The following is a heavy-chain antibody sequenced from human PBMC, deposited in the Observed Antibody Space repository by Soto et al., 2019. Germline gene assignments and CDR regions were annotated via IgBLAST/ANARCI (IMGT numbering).Heavy chain of an antibody. CDR1: GFRFSEAW. V-gene: IGHV3-15*07. D-gene: IGHD1-1*01. Sequence: GGSLRLSCAASGFRFSEAWINWVRQAPGKGLEWVGRIKRKSDGETTDYAASVKGRFIISRDDSKNTVFLQMNSLKIEDTAVYYCSRLYRLDPWGQGTLVTSPQ. CDR3: SRLYRLDP. J-gene: IGHJ5*02. CDR2: IKRKSDGETT.